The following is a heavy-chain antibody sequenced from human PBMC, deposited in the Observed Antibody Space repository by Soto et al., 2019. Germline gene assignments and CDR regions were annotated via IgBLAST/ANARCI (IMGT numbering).Heavy chain of an antibody. J-gene: IGHJ6*02. CDR2: ISSSSSYI. V-gene: IGHV3-21*01. CDR1: GFTFSSYS. Sequence: EVQLVESGGGLVKPGGSLRLSCAASGFTFSSYSMNWVRQAPGKGLEWVSSISSSSSYIYYADSVKGRFTISRDNAKNSLYLQMNSLRAEDTAVYYCASDSSSSHYSYYGMDVWGQGTTVTVSS. D-gene: IGHD6-6*01. CDR3: ASDSSSSHYSYYGMDV.